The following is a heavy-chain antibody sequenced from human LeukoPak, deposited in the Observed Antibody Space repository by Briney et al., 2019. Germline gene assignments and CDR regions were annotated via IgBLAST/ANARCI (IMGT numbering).Heavy chain of an antibody. CDR2: ISGSGGST. CDR3: AKDSWWELLYNWFDP. V-gene: IGHV3-23*01. CDR1: GFTFSRYA. J-gene: IGHJ5*02. D-gene: IGHD1-26*01. Sequence: GGSLRLSCAASGFTFSRYAMSWVRQAPGKGLEWVSAISGSGGSTYYADSVKGRFTISRDNSKNTLYLQMNSLRAEDTAVYYCAKDSWWELLYNWFDPWGQGTLVTVSS.